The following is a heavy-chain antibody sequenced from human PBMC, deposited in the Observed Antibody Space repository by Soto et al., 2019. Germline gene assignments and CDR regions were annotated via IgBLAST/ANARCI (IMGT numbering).Heavy chain of an antibody. Sequence: HLQESGPGLVKPSGTLSLTCGVSGGSVISSSWWTWVRQSPEKGLEWIGEIYHAGSPNFNQSFQSRINISLDRSKNTFSLRLTSVTAADAAIYYCARGSSFRGDFDVWGQGTTVTVSS. CDR1: GGSVISSSW. CDR3: ARGSSFRGDFDV. V-gene: IGHV4-4*02. CDR2: IYHAGSP. D-gene: IGHD2-21*01. J-gene: IGHJ3*01.